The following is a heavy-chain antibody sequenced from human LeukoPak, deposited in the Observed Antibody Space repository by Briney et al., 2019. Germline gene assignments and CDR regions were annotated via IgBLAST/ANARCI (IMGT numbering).Heavy chain of an antibody. D-gene: IGHD6-6*01. Sequence: GESLKISCKGSGYSFTSYWIGWVRQMPGKGLEWMGIIYPGDSDTRYGPSFQGQVTISADKSISTAYLQWSSLKASDTAMYYCARLGQLVRDYYYYGMDVWGQGTTVTVSS. CDR1: GYSFTSYW. CDR3: ARLGQLVRDYYYYGMDV. CDR2: IYPGDSDT. V-gene: IGHV5-51*01. J-gene: IGHJ6*02.